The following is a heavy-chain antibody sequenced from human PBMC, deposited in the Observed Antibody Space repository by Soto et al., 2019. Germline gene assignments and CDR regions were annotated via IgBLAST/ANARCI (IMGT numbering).Heavy chain of an antibody. D-gene: IGHD3-22*01. CDR3: ARDLGSGYHRVDY. CDR2: IISLFGTP. V-gene: IGHV1-69*12. J-gene: IGHJ4*02. Sequence: QVQLVQSGDEVKKPGSSVKVSCKASGDIFTNHVFNWVRQAPGQGLEWMGGIISLFGTPNYSRRFQGRVTITADESTATSYMELSSLSSDDTAFYYCARDLGSGYHRVDYWGQGTLVTVSS. CDR1: GDIFTNHV.